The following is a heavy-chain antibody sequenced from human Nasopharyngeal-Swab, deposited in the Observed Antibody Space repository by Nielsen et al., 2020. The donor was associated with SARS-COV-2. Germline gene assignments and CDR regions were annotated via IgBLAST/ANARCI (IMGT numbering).Heavy chain of an antibody. J-gene: IGHJ5*02. D-gene: IGHD3-16*02. Sequence: GGSLRLSCAASGFTFSSYGMHWVRQAPGKGLEWVAVISYDGSNKYYADSVKGRFTISRDNSKNTLYPQMNSLRAEDTAVYYCAHGDYVWGSYRSHSNWFDPWGQGTLVTVSS. CDR3: AHGDYVWGSYRSHSNWFDP. V-gene: IGHV3-30*03. CDR1: GFTFSSYG. CDR2: ISYDGSNK.